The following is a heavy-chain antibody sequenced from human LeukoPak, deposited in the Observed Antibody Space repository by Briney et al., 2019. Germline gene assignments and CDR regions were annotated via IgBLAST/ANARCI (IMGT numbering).Heavy chain of an antibody. CDR1: GFTFSSYG. J-gene: IGHJ4*02. CDR3: VKGRSGSSYSPSDS. V-gene: IGHV3-30*02. D-gene: IGHD2-15*01. CDR2: IWYDGSNK. Sequence: GGSLRLSCAASGFTFSSYGMHWVRQAPGKGLEWVAVIWYDGSNKYYADSVKGRFTISRDNSKNTLYLQMNSLRPEDTAVYYCVKGRSGSSYSPSDSWGQGTLVTVSS.